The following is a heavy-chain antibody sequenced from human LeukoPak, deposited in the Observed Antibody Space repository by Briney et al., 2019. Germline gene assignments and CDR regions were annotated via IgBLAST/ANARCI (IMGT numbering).Heavy chain of an antibody. CDR2: IYYSGST. Sequence: SETLSLTCTVSGGSISSYYWSWIRQPPGKGLEWIGYIYYSGSTNYNPSLKSRVTISVDTSKNQSSLKLSSVTAADTAVYYCASSSGWYGDHKTRSRLSGAFDIWGQGTMVTVSS. CDR1: GGSISSYY. D-gene: IGHD6-19*01. CDR3: ASSSGWYGDHKTRSRLSGAFDI. J-gene: IGHJ3*02. V-gene: IGHV4-59*08.